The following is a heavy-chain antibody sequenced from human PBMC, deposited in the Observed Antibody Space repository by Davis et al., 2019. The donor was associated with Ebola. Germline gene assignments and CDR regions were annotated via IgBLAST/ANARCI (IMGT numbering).Heavy chain of an antibody. CDR2: INHSGST. CDR1: GGSFSGYY. D-gene: IGHD3-16*01. Sequence: SETLSLTCAVYGGSFSGYYWSWIRQPPGKGLEWIGEINHSGSTNYNPSLKSRVTISVDKSKNQFSLKLSSVTAADTAVYYCVKMFGGMDVWGQGTTVTVSS. CDR3: VKMFGGMDV. J-gene: IGHJ6*02. V-gene: IGHV4-34*01.